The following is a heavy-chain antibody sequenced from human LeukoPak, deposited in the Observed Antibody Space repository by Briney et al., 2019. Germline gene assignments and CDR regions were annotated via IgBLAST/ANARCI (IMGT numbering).Heavy chain of an antibody. D-gene: IGHD6-13*01. CDR3: ARVGGYSSSSGDFDY. V-gene: IGHV3-21*06. CDR1: GFTFSSYS. J-gene: IGHJ4*02. Sequence: PGGSLRLSCVASGFTFSSYSINWVRQAPGKGLEWVSSISSSSNYIYYSDSIKGRFTISRDNTQNSLYLQMDSLRADDTAIYYRARVGGYSSSSGDFDYWGQGTLVTVSS. CDR2: ISSSSNYI.